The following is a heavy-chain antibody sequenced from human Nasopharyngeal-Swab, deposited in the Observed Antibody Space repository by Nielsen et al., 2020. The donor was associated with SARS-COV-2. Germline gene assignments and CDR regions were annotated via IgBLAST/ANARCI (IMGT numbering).Heavy chain of an antibody. J-gene: IGHJ6*03. Sequence: GESLKISCAASGFTFSSYAMHWFRQAPGKGLEWVAVISYDGSNKYSVDSVKGRFTISRDNSMDTLYLQMNSLRTEDTALYYCARADRGGSYFSEYYYYMDVWGKGTTVTVSS. CDR2: ISYDGSNK. CDR1: GFTFSSYA. D-gene: IGHD1-26*01. CDR3: ARADRGGSYFSEYYYYMDV. V-gene: IGHV3-30*03.